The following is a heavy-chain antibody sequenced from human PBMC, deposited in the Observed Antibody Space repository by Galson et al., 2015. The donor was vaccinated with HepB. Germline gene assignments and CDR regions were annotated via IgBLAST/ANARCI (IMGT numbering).Heavy chain of an antibody. CDR1: GFTFSSYA. J-gene: IGHJ5*02. Sequence: SLRLSCAASGFTFSSYAMSWVRQAPGKGLEWVSAISGSGGSTYYADSVKGRFTISRDNSKNTLYLQMNSLRAEDTAVYYCASSWEWLFPFDPWGQGTLVTVSS. CDR2: ISGSGGST. V-gene: IGHV3-23*01. D-gene: IGHD3-3*01. CDR3: ASSWEWLFPFDP.